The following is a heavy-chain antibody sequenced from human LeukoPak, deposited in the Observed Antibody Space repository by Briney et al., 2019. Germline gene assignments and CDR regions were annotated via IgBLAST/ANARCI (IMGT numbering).Heavy chain of an antibody. D-gene: IGHD2/OR15-2a*01. CDR1: GYSISSGYC. J-gene: IGHJ6*02. Sequence: SETLSLTCAVSGYSISSGYCWGWIRQPPGKGLEWIGYIYYSGSTNYNPSLMGRVTISMDASKNHFSLKLTSVTAADTAVYYCARGGIVIPSYYYAMDVWGQGTTVTVSS. CDR2: IYYSGST. CDR3: ARGGIVIPSYYYAMDV. V-gene: IGHV4-61*03.